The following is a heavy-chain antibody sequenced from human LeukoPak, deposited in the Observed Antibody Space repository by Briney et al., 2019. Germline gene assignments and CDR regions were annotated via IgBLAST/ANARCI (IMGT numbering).Heavy chain of an antibody. V-gene: IGHV3-30*04. CDR3: ATGANVLRYFDWLFTPAYY. J-gene: IGHJ4*02. CDR1: GFTFSSYA. CDR2: KSYDGSNK. Sequence: GRSLRLSCAASGFTFSSYAMHWVRQAPGKGLEWVAVKSYDGSNKYYADSVKGRFTISRDNSKNTLYLQMNSLRAEDTAVYYCATGANVLRYFDWLFTPAYYWGQGTLVTVSS. D-gene: IGHD3-9*01.